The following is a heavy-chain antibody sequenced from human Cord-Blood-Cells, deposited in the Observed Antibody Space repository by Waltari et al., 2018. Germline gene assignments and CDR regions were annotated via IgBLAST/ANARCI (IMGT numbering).Heavy chain of an antibody. CDR2: ISSSSSYI. D-gene: IGHD7-27*01. J-gene: IGHJ4*02. V-gene: IGHV3-21*01. CDR1: GFTFSSYS. CDR3: ARSPNWYFDY. Sequence: EVQLVESGGGLVKPGGSLRLSCAASGFTFSSYSMNWVRQAPGKGLEWVASISSSSSYIYYADSVKGRFTISRDNAKNSLYLQMNSLRAEDTAVYYCARSPNWYFDYWGQGTLVTVSS.